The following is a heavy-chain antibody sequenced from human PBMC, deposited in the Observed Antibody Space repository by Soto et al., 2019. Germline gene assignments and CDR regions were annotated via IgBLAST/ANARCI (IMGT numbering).Heavy chain of an antibody. D-gene: IGHD3-10*01. Sequence: QVQLQESGPGLVKPSETLSLTCTVSGGSISSYYWSWIRQPPGKRLEWIGYIYYSGSTNYNPSLKSRVTISVDTSKNQFSLKLTSVTAADTAVYYCARGGWFEESWGQGTLVTVSS. V-gene: IGHV4-59*01. CDR2: IYYSGST. CDR1: GGSISSYY. CDR3: ARGGWFEES. J-gene: IGHJ5*02.